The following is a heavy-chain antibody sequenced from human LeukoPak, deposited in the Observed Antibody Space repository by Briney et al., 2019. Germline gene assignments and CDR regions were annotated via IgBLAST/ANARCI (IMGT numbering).Heavy chain of an antibody. D-gene: IGHD2-2*01. CDR1: GGSISSYY. CDR3: ARNIVVVPAATYELYFDY. Sequence: SETLSLTCTVSGGSISSYYWSWIRQPPGKGLEWIGCIYYSGSTNYNPSLKSRVTISVDTSKNQFSLKLSSVTAADTAVYYCARNIVVVPAATYELYFDYWGQGTLVTVSS. V-gene: IGHV4-59*01. CDR2: IYYSGST. J-gene: IGHJ4*02.